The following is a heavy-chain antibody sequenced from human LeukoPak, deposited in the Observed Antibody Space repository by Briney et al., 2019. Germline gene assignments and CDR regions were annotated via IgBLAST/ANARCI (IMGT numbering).Heavy chain of an antibody. CDR3: ARVAEWGYSSPDY. J-gene: IGHJ4*02. CDR2: INPNSGGT. CDR1: GYTFTGYY. Sequence: ASVMVSCKASGYTFTGYYMHWVRQAPGQGLEWMGWINPNSGGTNYAQKFQGRVTMTRDTSISTAYMELSRLRSDDTAVYYCARVAEWGYSSPDYWGQGTLVTVSS. D-gene: IGHD6-13*01. V-gene: IGHV1-2*02.